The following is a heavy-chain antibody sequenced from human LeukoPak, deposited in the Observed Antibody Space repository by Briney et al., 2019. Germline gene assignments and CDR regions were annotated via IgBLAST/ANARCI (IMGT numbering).Heavy chain of an antibody. V-gene: IGHV3-23*01. CDR3: ARGGGSCSSCFDY. CDR1: GFTFSSYA. CDR2: ISGSGGST. Sequence: GGSLRLSCAASGFTFSSYAMSWVRQAPGKGLEWVSAISGSGGSTYYAGSVKGRFTISRDNSKNTLYLQMNSLRAEDTAVYYCARGGGSCSSCFDYWGQGTLVTVSS. D-gene: IGHD2-15*01. J-gene: IGHJ4*02.